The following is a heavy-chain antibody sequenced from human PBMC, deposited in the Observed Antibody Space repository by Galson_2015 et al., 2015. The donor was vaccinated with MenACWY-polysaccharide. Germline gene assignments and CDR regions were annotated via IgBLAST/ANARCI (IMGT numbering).Heavy chain of an antibody. CDR2: IWYDGSNK. J-gene: IGHJ4*02. D-gene: IGHD2/OR15-2a*01. Sequence: SLRLSCAASGFTLSSHGMHWVRQAPGKGLEWVAVIWYDGSNKYYADSVKGRFTFSRDNSKNTLYLQMNSLRAEDTAVYYCVRDRSMAYFDYWGQGALVIVSS. CDR3: VRDRSMAYFDY. V-gene: IGHV3-33*01. CDR1: GFTLSSHG.